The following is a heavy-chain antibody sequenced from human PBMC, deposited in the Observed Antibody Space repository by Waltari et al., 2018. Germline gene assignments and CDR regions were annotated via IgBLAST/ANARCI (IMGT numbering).Heavy chain of an antibody. D-gene: IGHD1-1*01. J-gene: IGHJ4*02. CDR2: SNAGNGNT. V-gene: IGHV1-3*01. Sequence: QVQLVQSGAEVKKPGASVKVSCKASGYTFTSYAMHWVRQAPGQRLEWMGWSNAGNGNTKYAQKFQGKVTITRDTSASTAYMELSSLRSEDTAVYYCAREEGKGGTRTFDYWGQGTLVTVSS. CDR1: GYTFTSYA. CDR3: AREEGKGGTRTFDY.